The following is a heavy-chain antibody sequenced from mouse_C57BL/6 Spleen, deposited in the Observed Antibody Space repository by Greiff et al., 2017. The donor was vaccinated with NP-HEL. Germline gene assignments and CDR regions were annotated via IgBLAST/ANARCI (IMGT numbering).Heavy chain of an antibody. V-gene: IGHV1-85*01. D-gene: IGHD2-1*01. CDR3: ATYGNSLYFDV. Sequence: QVHVKQSGPELVKPGASVKLSCKASGYTFTSYDINWVKQRPGQGLEWIGWIYPRDGSTKYNEKFKGKATLTVDTSSSTAYMELHSLTSEDSAVYFCATYGNSLYFDVWGTGTTVTVSS. J-gene: IGHJ1*03. CDR2: IYPRDGST. CDR1: GYTFTSYD.